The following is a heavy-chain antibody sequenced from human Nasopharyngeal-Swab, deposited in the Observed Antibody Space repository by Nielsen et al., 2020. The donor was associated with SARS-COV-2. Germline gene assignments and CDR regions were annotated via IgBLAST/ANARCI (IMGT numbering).Heavy chain of an antibody. CDR3: AKDIGWLSGGSDI. V-gene: IGHV3-9*01. Sequence: LSLTCAASGFTFEDFAMHWVRQAPGKGLEWVSGITWNGGGIGYADSVKGRFTISRDNVENSLYLQMTNLRTEDTALYYCAKDIGWLSGGSDIWGQGTMVTVSS. D-gene: IGHD2-8*02. J-gene: IGHJ3*02. CDR1: GFTFEDFA. CDR2: ITWNGGGI.